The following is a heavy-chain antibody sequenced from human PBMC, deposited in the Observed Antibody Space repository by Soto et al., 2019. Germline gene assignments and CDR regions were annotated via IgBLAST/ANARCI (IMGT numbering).Heavy chain of an antibody. Sequence: ASVKVSCKASGYTFSAHYIHWVRQAPGQGLQWMGWINSRNGDAKYARDFQGSVTLTRDTSINTAYMELRSQTSDDTAIYYCARGTGSSWFDLWGQGTLVTVSS. CDR1: GYTFSAHY. J-gene: IGHJ5*02. D-gene: IGHD3-10*01. CDR3: ARGTGSSWFDL. V-gene: IGHV1-2*02. CDR2: INSRNGDA.